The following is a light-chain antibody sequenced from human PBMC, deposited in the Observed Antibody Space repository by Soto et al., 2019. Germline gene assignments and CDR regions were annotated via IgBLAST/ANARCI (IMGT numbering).Light chain of an antibody. CDR2: EVN. CDR1: SSDVGGYNY. CDR3: CSYAGSDTDV. J-gene: IGLJ2*01. Sequence: QSALTQPRSVSESPGQSVTISCTGTSSDVGGYNYVSWYQQHPGKAPKLIIYEVNKRPSGVPDRFSGSKSGNTASLTISGLQHEDEADYYCCSYAGSDTDVFGGGTKLTVL. V-gene: IGLV2-11*01.